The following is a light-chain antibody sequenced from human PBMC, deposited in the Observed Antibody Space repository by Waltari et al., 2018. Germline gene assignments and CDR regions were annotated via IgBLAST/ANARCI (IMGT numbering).Light chain of an antibody. J-gene: IGLJ3*02. CDR2: VNSDVSH. Sequence: QHPRTGPRYVMKVNSDVSHSKGDDIPDRFSGSSSGAARYLTISSLQSDDESAYYCQTGGHGTCVFSGGTKLTVL. V-gene: IGLV4-69*01. CDR3: QTGGHGTCV.